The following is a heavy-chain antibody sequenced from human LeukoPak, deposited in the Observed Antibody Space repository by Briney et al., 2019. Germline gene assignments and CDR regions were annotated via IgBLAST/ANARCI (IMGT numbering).Heavy chain of an antibody. CDR2: IYYSGST. D-gene: IGHD2-15*01. Sequence: SETLSLTCTVSGGSISSSSYYWGWIRQPPGKGLEWIGSIYYSGSTYYNPSLKSRVTISVDTSKNQFSLKLSSVTAADTAVYYCARNERDIVVVVAAPRVRYGMDVWGQGTTVSVSS. V-gene: IGHV4-39*01. CDR3: ARNERDIVVVVAAPRVRYGMDV. CDR1: GGSISSSSYY. J-gene: IGHJ6*02.